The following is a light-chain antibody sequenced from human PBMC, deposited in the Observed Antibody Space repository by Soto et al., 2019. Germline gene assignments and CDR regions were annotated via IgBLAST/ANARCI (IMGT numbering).Light chain of an antibody. Sequence: EIVLTQSPGTLSLSPGERATLSCRASQSVSNTYLAWYQHKPGQAPRLLIYGASDRATGIPDRFSGSGSVTDFTLTISSLEPEDVALDYCQQYGTSPVTFGQGTKLEIK. CDR3: QQYGTSPVT. J-gene: IGKJ2*01. V-gene: IGKV3-20*01. CDR1: QSVSNTY. CDR2: GAS.